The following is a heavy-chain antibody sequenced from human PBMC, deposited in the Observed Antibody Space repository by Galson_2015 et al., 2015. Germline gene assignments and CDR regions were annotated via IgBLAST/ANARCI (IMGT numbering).Heavy chain of an antibody. V-gene: IGHV3-30-3*01. CDR2: ISYDGSNK. CDR3: ARADSIAAAGVFDS. D-gene: IGHD6-13*01. CDR1: GFTFSSYA. Sequence: SLRLSCAASGFTFSSYAMHWVRQAPGKGLEWVAVISYDGSNKYYADSVKGRFTISRDNSKNTLYLQMNSLRPEDTAVYYCARADSIAAAGVFDSWGQGTLVTVSS. J-gene: IGHJ4*02.